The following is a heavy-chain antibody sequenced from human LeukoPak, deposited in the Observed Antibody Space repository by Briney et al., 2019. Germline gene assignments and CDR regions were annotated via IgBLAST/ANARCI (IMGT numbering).Heavy chain of an antibody. CDR2: LSSSSSYI. CDR3: ARDVVQIFDY. V-gene: IGHV3-21*01. D-gene: IGHD3-10*02. J-gene: IGHJ4*02. Sequence: GGSLRLSCAASGFTFSNYWMHWVRQAPGKGLEWVSSLSSSSSYIYYADSVKGRFTISRDNAKNSLYLQMNSLRAEDTAVYYCARDVVQIFDYWGQGTLVTVSS. CDR1: GFTFSNYW.